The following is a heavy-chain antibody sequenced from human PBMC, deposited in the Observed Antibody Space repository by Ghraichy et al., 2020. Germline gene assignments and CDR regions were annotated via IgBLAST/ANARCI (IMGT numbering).Heavy chain of an antibody. CDR2: TYYRSKWYN. D-gene: IGHD6-13*01. V-gene: IGHV6-1*01. CDR3: ARGYSSSPYGNYGMDV. J-gene: IGHJ6*02. Sequence: SQTLSLTCAISGDSVSSNSAAWNWIRQSPSRGLEWLGRTYYRSKWYNDYAVSVKSRITINPDTSKNQFSLQLNSVTPEDTAVYYCARGYSSSPYGNYGMDVWGQGTTVTVSS. CDR1: GDSVSSNSAA.